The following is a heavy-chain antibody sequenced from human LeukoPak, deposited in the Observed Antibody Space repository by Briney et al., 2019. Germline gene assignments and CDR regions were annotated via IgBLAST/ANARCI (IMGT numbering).Heavy chain of an antibody. CDR3: ARREISGYDPLFDY. J-gene: IGHJ4*02. D-gene: IGHD5-12*01. V-gene: IGHV4-39*01. CDR2: IYYSGST. Sequence: SETLSLTCTVSGGPISSSSYYWGWIRQPPGKGLEWIGSIYYSGSTYYNPSLKSRVTISVDTSKNQFSLKLSSVTAADTAVYYCARREISGYDPLFDYWGQGTLVTVSS. CDR1: GGPISSSSYY.